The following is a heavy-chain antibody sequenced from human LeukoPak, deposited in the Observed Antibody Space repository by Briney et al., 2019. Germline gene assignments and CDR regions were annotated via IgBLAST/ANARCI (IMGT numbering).Heavy chain of an antibody. D-gene: IGHD3-16*01. Sequence: ASVKVSCKASGYTFTSYYMHWVRQAPGQGLEWMGIINPSGGSTSYAQKFQGRVTMTRDTSISAAYMELSRLRSDDTAVYYCARSVEGGYFDYWGQGTLVAVSS. V-gene: IGHV1-46*01. CDR3: ARSVEGGYFDY. CDR1: GYTFTSYY. J-gene: IGHJ4*02. CDR2: INPSGGST.